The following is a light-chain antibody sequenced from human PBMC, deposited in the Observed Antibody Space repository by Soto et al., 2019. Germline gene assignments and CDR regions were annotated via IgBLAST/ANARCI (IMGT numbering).Light chain of an antibody. CDR3: CSYAGSHWV. CDR1: SSDVGSYNL. J-gene: IGLJ3*02. Sequence: QSALTQPASVSGSPGQSITISCTGTSSDVGSYNLVSWYQQHPGKAPKLMIYEGSKRPSGVSNRFSGSKSGNTASLTISGLQAEDEADYYCCSYAGSHWVFGGGTQLTVL. V-gene: IGLV2-23*01. CDR2: EGS.